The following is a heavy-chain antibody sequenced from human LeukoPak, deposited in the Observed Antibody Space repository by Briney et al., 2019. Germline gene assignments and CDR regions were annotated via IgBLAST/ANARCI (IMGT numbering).Heavy chain of an antibody. Sequence: SETLSLTCSVSGASISGGTYYWGWIRQPPGKGLEWIGSIYYTGRTYDNPSVKSRVTISVDTSKNQFSLKLSSVTAADTAVYYCARRGGSGRAFDYWGQGTLVTVSS. CDR1: GASISGGTYY. D-gene: IGHD1-26*01. V-gene: IGHV4-39*01. CDR3: ARRGGSGRAFDY. J-gene: IGHJ4*02. CDR2: IYYTGRT.